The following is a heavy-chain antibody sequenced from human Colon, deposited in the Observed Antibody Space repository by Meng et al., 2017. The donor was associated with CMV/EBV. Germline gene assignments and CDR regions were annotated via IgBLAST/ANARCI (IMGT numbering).Heavy chain of an antibody. CDR2: VSWNGSRT. J-gene: IGHJ4*02. CDR3: ARGLGSGTRRGVDY. V-gene: IGHV3-19*01. CDR1: GFTFSNSD. Sequence: GGSLRLSCAASGFTFSNSDMNWVRQAPGKGLEWVSGVSWNGSRTHYADSVKGRFTVSRDNAKNSLYLQIKGLRAEDTAVYYCARGLGSGTRRGVDYWGQGTLVTVSS. D-gene: IGHD1-26*01.